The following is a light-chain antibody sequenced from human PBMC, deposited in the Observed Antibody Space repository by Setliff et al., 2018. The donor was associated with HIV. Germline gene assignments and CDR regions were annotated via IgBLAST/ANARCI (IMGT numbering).Light chain of an antibody. CDR1: SSDVGTYKY. CDR2: DVT. V-gene: IGLV2-11*01. J-gene: IGLJ1*01. CDR3: CSYAGSYTYV. Sequence: QSVLTQPRSVSGSPGQSVTISCTGTSSDVGTYKYVSWYQQHPGKAPKLVIYDVTKRPSGVPDRFSGSKSGNTASLTISGLQAEDEADYYCCSYAGSYTYVFGTGTKVTVL.